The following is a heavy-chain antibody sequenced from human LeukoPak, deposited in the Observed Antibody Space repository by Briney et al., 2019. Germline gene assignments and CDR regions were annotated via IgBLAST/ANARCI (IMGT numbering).Heavy chain of an antibody. J-gene: IGHJ4*02. CDR2: INNDGTST. CDR3: VRERRVSQLSGAFDC. V-gene: IGHV3-74*01. CDR1: GFTFSGYW. Sequence: GGSLGLSCEASGFTFSGYWMHWVRQAPGKGLVWVSRINNDGTSTTYADSVKGRFTISRDNAKNTVYLEMNSLRAEDTAVYYCVRERRVSQLSGAFDCWGQGTLVTVSS. D-gene: IGHD2/OR15-2a*01.